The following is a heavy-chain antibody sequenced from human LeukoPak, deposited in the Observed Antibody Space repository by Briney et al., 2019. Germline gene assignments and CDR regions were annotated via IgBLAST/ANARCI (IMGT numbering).Heavy chain of an antibody. CDR2: IYYSGST. D-gene: IGHD1-26*01. J-gene: IGHJ1*01. CDR3: AGQWELLSYFQH. Sequence: SETLSLTCGVSGGSISNTNWWTWVRQPPGKGLEWIGYIYYSGSTNYNRSLKSRVTISGDTSKNQFSLKLSSVTAADTAVYYCAGQWELLSYFQHWGQGTLVTVSS. V-gene: IGHV4-4*02. CDR1: GGSISNTNW.